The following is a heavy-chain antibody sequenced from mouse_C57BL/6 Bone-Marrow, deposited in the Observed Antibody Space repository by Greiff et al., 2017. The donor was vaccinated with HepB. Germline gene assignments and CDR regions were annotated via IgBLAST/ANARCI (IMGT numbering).Heavy chain of an antibody. CDR3: TRDFFYYYQYAMDY. Sequence: DVQLVESGEGLVKPGGSLKLSCAASGFTFSSYAMSWVRQTPEKRLEWVAYISSGGDYIYYADTVKGRFTISRDNARNTLYLQMSSLKSEDTAMYYCTRDFFYYYQYAMDYWGQGTSVTVSS. J-gene: IGHJ4*01. D-gene: IGHD1-1*01. CDR1: GFTFSSYA. V-gene: IGHV5-9-1*02. CDR2: ISSGGDYI.